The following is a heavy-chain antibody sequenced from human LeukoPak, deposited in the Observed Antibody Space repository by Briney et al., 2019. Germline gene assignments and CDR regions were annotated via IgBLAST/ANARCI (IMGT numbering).Heavy chain of an antibody. CDR2: IYSGGST. V-gene: IGHV3-66*01. J-gene: IGHJ4*02. Sequence: GGSLRLSCAASGFTVSSNYMSWVRQAPGKGLEWVSVIYSGGSTYYADSVKGRFTISRDNSKNTLYLQMNSLRAEDTAVYYCASSRYGSGSYDYWGQGTLVTVSS. CDR1: GFTVSSNY. D-gene: IGHD3-10*01. CDR3: ASSRYGSGSYDY.